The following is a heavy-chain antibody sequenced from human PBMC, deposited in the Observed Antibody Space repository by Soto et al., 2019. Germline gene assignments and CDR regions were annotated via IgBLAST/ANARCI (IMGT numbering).Heavy chain of an antibody. D-gene: IGHD4-17*01. Sequence: GESLKISCEGSGFSFSKYTVGWVRQIPGKGLEWMGIIHPGDSDTRYSPSFQGQVTISADKSISTAYLQWSSLKASDTAMYYCMLSYGESYDYYNGMDVWGQGKTVTLSS. CDR3: MLSYGESYDYYNGMDV. V-gene: IGHV5-51*01. CDR2: IHPGDSDT. J-gene: IGHJ6*01. CDR1: GFSFSKYT.